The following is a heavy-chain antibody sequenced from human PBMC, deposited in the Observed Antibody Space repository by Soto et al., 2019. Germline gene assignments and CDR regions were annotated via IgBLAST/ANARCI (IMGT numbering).Heavy chain of an antibody. CDR2: ITGSGGYT. CDR1: GFSFSSYS. CDR3: ARGVMAAAGSEVDY. J-gene: IGHJ4*02. Sequence: DVQVVESGGGLVKPGGSLRLSCAAYGFSFSSYSMNWVRQAPGKGLEWVSSITGSGGYTYYADSLKGRFTISRDNAKHSMFLQMNSLRAEDTAVYFCARGVMAAAGSEVDYWGQGTVVTVSS. D-gene: IGHD6-13*01. V-gene: IGHV3-21*01.